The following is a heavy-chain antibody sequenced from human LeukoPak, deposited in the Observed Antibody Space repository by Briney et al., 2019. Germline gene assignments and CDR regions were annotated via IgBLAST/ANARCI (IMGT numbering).Heavy chain of an antibody. CDR1: GFTFSSYE. Sequence: GGSLRLSCAASGFTFSSYEMNWVRQAPGKGLEWVSYISSSGSTIYYADSVKGRFTISRDNAKNSLYLQKNSLRAEDTAVYYCARSYDSSGYSYYFDYWGQGTLVTVSS. D-gene: IGHD3-22*01. CDR2: ISSSGSTI. J-gene: IGHJ4*02. CDR3: ARSYDSSGYSYYFDY. V-gene: IGHV3-48*03.